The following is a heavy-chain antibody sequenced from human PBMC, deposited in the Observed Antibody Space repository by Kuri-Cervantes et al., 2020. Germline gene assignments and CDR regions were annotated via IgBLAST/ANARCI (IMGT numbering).Heavy chain of an antibody. CDR2: IYYSGST. Sequence: LRLSCTVSGGSISSGGYYWSWIRQHPGKGLEWIGYIYYSGSTYYNPSLKSRVTISVDTSKNQFSLKLSSVTAADTAVYYCARFGELLSLDYWDQGTLVTVSS. J-gene: IGHJ4*02. CDR3: ARFGELLSLDY. CDR1: GGSISSGGYY. D-gene: IGHD3-10*01. V-gene: IGHV4-31*03.